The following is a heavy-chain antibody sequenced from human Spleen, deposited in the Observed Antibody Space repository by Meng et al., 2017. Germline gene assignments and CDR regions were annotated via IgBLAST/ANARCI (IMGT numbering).Heavy chain of an antibody. D-gene: IGHD3-22*01. J-gene: IGHJ6*02. Sequence: GSLRLSCAVSGYSITGSYNWGWIRQSPGKGLEWIGSIYQSGSTYYNPSLKSRVTMSADTSKNQFSLKLSSVTAADTAVYYCARVQGFYYDSSGFDAYYYYYYGMDVWGQGTTVTVSS. CDR3: ARVQGFYYDSSGFDAYYYYYYGMDV. CDR1: GYSITGSYN. CDR2: IYQSGST. V-gene: IGHV4-38-2*01.